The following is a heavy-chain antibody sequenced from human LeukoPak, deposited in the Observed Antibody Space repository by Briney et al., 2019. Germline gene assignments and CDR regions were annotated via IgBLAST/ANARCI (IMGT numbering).Heavy chain of an antibody. CDR3: AATTEPSYCGGDCYLNFDY. V-gene: IGHV1-18*01. Sequence: ASVKVSCKASGYTFTSYGISWVRQAPGQGLEWMGWISAYNGNTNYVQKLQGRVTMTTDTSTSTAYMELRSLRSDDTAVYYCAATTEPSYCGGDCYLNFDYWGQGTLVTVSS. J-gene: IGHJ4*02. CDR1: GYTFTSYG. D-gene: IGHD2-21*02. CDR2: ISAYNGNT.